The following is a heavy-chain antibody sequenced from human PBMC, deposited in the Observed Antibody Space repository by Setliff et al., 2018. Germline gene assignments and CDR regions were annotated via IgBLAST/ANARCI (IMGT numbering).Heavy chain of an antibody. Sequence: PGGSLRLSCAASGFTFGTHSMSWVRQAPGKGLEWVSAISGSGGSTDYADSVKGRFTISRDNSKNALYLQMNGLRAEDTAIYYCAGDPPGPHLVYTYWGQGALVTVPQ. CDR2: ISGSGGST. CDR1: GFTFGTHS. D-gene: IGHD3-16*01. CDR3: AGDPPGPHLVYTY. J-gene: IGHJ4*02. V-gene: IGHV3-23*01.